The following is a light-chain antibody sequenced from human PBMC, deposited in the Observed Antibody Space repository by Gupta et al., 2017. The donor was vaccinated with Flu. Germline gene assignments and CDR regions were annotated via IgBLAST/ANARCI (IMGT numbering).Light chain of an antibody. CDR2: GAS. V-gene: IGKV3-20*01. Sequence: ESATLSCRASQSLSNNYVAWYQQKPGQSSRLLIYGASSRATGIADRFGGSGSGTDFTLTISGLEAEDFAVYYCQQYDTSPLTFGGGTKVEIK. J-gene: IGKJ4*01. CDR1: QSLSNNY. CDR3: QQYDTSPLT.